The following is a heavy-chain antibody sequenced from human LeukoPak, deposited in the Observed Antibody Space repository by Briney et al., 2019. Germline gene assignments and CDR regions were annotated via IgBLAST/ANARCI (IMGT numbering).Heavy chain of an antibody. D-gene: IGHD3-10*01. V-gene: IGHV3-23*01. CDR3: AKDLSMWYYYGSGSYSPLGFDY. CDR1: GFTLSSYG. J-gene: IGHJ4*02. CDR2: ISGSGGST. Sequence: PGGSLRLSCAASGFTLSSYGMSGVRQAPAKGVEWVAAISGSGGSTYYADSVKGRFTISRDNSKNTLYLQMNSLRAEDTAVYYCAKDLSMWYYYGSGSYSPLGFDYWGQGTLVTVSS.